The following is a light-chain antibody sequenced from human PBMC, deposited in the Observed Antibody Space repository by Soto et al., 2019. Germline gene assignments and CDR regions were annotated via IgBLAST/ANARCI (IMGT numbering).Light chain of an antibody. CDR1: QSIGRN. CDR2: TSS. CDR3: QQRSNWPSIT. V-gene: IGKV1-39*01. Sequence: DIHMTQSPACLSTTKGNRVTISCRASQSIGRNLNWYQQKAGKAPTLLMFTSSNLQSGVPSRFSGSGSGTDFTLTINSLEPEDSAVYYCQQRSNWPSITFGQGTRLEIK. J-gene: IGKJ5*01.